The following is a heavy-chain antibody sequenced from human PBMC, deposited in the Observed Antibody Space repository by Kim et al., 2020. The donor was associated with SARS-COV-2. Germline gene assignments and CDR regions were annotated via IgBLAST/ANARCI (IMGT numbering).Heavy chain of an antibody. CDR3: AREHCTGFICYLWGRYFF. CDR1: GYSFNSYG. CDR2: ISAYDGST. Sequence: ASVKVSCKASGYSFNSYGINWVRQAPGQGLEWLGWISAYDGSTKYAQTMQGRVTMNTDTSASTAYMELRSLRSDDTAVYYCAREHCTGFICYLWGRYFFWGQGTLVTVSS. D-gene: IGHD2-15*01. V-gene: IGHV1-18*01. J-gene: IGHJ4*02.